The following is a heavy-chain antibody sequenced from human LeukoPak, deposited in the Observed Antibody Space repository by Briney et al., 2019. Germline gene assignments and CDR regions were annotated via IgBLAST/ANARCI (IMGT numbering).Heavy chain of an antibody. V-gene: IGHV1-69*05. D-gene: IGHD1-7*01. J-gene: IGHJ5*02. CDR1: GGTFSSYA. CDR3: ARDNYAGANWFDP. CDR2: IIPIFGTA. Sequence: SVRVSCKASGGTFSSYAISWVRQAPGQGLEWMGGIIPIFGTANYAQKFQGRVTITTDESTSTAYMELSSLRSEDTAVYYCARDNYAGANWFDPWGQGTLVTVSS.